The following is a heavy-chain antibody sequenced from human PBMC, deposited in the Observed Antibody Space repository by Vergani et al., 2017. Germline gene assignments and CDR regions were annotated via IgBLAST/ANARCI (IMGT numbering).Heavy chain of an antibody. Sequence: QVQLVESGGGVVQPGRSLRLSCAASGFTFSSYGMHWVRQAPGKGLEWVAVIWYDGSNKYYADSVKGRFTISRDNSKNMLYLQMNSLRAEDTAVYYCARGGNTMVRGVAMDYYYGMDVWGQGP. CDR3: ARGGNTMVRGVAMDYYYGMDV. J-gene: IGHJ6*02. CDR2: IWYDGSNK. CDR1: GFTFSSYG. V-gene: IGHV3-33*01. D-gene: IGHD3-10*01.